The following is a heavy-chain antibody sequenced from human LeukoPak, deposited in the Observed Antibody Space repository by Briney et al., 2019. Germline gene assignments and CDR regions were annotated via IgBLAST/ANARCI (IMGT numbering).Heavy chain of an antibody. CDR1: GFTFSGYW. Sequence: PGGSLRLSCVASGFTFSGYWMSWVRQAPGKGLEWVANIMKDGSTKKYVDSVKGRFTISRDNAKNSLYLQMNSLRVEDTAAYYCARDRDFYVADNWGQGTQLIVSS. J-gene: IGHJ4*02. CDR3: ARDRDFYVADN. CDR2: IMKDGSTK. D-gene: IGHD2-21*02. V-gene: IGHV3-7*01.